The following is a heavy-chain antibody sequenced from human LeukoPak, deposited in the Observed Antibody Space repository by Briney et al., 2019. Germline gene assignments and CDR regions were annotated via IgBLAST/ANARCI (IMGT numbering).Heavy chain of an antibody. CDR1: GFTFSSYG. CDR3: AKAQYYYDTSGVYYFDY. Sequence: GGSLRLSXAASGFTFSSYGMHWVRQAPGKGLEWVTFIRYDGSNKYYAESVKGRFTISRDNSKNTLYLQMNSLRGEDTAVYYCAKAQYYYDTSGVYYFDYWGQGTLVTVSS. CDR2: IRYDGSNK. J-gene: IGHJ4*02. D-gene: IGHD3-22*01. V-gene: IGHV3-30*02.